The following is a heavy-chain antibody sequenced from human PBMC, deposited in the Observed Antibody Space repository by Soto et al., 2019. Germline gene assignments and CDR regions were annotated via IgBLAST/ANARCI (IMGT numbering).Heavy chain of an antibody. V-gene: IGHV1-18*01. CDR1: GGTFRNDI. CDR3: ARGGYYDNTWGKLSHYGLDV. J-gene: IGHJ6*02. Sequence: ASVKVSFKASGGTFRNDIITWVRQAPGQGLEWMGWISPYNDYTIYAQKLQGRVTMTTDTSTRTVYLDLRSLKSDDTAVYYCARGGYYDNTWGKLSHYGLDVWGQGTSVTVSS. CDR2: ISPYNDYT. D-gene: IGHD3-16*01.